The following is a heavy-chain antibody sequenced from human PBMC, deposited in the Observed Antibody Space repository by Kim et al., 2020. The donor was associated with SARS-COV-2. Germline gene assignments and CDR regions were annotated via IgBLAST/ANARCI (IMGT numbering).Heavy chain of an antibody. CDR3: ARIQIREIAARPRPHYYYYYGMDV. CDR2: IYYSGST. V-gene: IGHV4-59*13. D-gene: IGHD6-6*01. J-gene: IGHJ6*02. Sequence: SETLSLTCTVSGGSISSYYWSWIRQPPGKGLEWIGYIYYSGSTNYNPSLKSRVTISVDTSKNQFSLKLSSVTAADTAVYYCARIQIREIAARPRPHYYYYYGMDVWGQGTTVTVSS. CDR1: GGSISSYY.